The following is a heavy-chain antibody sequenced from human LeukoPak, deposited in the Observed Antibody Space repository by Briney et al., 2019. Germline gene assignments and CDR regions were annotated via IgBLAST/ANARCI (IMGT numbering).Heavy chain of an antibody. CDR3: VRSYYYDSNGHGFDY. V-gene: IGHV3-64D*06. CDR1: GFTFSSYA. J-gene: IGHJ4*02. CDR2: ISSNGGST. Sequence: GGSLRLSCVVSGFTFSSYAMHWVRQAPGKGLEYVSGISSNGGSTYYADSVKGRFIISRDNSKNTLYLQMSSLRAEDTAVCYCVRSYYYDSNGHGFDYWGQGTLVTVSS. D-gene: IGHD3-22*01.